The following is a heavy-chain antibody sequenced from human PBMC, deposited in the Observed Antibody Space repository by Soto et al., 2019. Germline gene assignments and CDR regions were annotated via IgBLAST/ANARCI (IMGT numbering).Heavy chain of an antibody. J-gene: IGHJ6*02. CDR1: GFTFSRYW. D-gene: IGHD2-8*01. Sequence: PGGSLRLSCAASGFTFSRYWMHLVRQGPGKGLVWVSRINSDGSSTNYADSVRGRFTISRDNAKNTLYLQMNSLRAEDTAVYYCARVGYCTSLSTKTVFCYGMDVWGQGTTVNVS. CDR3: ARVGYCTSLSTKTVFCYGMDV. V-gene: IGHV3-74*01. CDR2: INSDGSST.